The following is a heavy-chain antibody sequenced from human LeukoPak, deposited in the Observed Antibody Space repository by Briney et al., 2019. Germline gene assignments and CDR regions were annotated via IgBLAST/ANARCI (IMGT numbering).Heavy chain of an antibody. Sequence: PSETLSLTCTVSGGSISSSSYYWGWIRQPPGKGLEWIGSIYYSGSTYYNPSLKSRVTISVDTSKNQFSLKLSSVTAADTAVRYCARVVGATSPIFDYWGQGTLVTVSS. CDR2: IYYSGST. D-gene: IGHD1-26*01. J-gene: IGHJ4*02. CDR1: GGSISSSSYY. CDR3: ARVVGATSPIFDY. V-gene: IGHV4-39*01.